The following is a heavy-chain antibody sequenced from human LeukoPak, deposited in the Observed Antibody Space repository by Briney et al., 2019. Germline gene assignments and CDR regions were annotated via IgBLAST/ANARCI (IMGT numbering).Heavy chain of an antibody. CDR3: ARCIEGGHSWCYLGFDP. CDR1: GYTFTGYY. J-gene: IGHJ5*02. Sequence: GASVKVSCKASGYTFTGYYMHWVRQAPGQGLEWMGWINPNSGGTNYAQKFQGRVTMTRDTSISTAYMELSRLRSDDTAVYYCARCIEGGHSWCYLGFDPWGQGTLVTVSS. CDR2: INPNSGGT. D-gene: IGHD1-26*01. V-gene: IGHV1-2*02.